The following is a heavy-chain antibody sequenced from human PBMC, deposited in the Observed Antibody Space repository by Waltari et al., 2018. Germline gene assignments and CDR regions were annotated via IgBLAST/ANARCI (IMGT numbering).Heavy chain of an antibody. Sequence: EVQLVESGGGLVQPGGSLRLSCAASGFTFSSSSMNWVRQAPGTGLEWVSYISSSSSTIYYAEAEKGLFTSSMDNAKNSLYLQMNSLGAEDTAVYYCARGVDCSGGSCSSYYFDYWGQGTRVTVSS. CDR1: GFTFSSSS. CDR3: ARGVDCSGGSCSSYYFDY. D-gene: IGHD2-15*01. J-gene: IGHJ4*02. CDR2: ISSSSSTI. V-gene: IGHV3-48*01.